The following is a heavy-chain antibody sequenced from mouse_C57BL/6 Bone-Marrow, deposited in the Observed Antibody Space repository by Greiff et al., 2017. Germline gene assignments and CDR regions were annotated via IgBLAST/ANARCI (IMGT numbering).Heavy chain of an antibody. Sequence: VQLQQPGAELVRPGSSVKLSCKASGYTFTSYWMDWVKQRPGQGLEWIGNIYPSDSETPYNQKFKDKATLTVDKSSSTAYMQLSSLTSEDSAVYDCARGYYSYYLDYWGQGTTLTVSS. V-gene: IGHV1-61*01. J-gene: IGHJ2*01. D-gene: IGHD2-3*01. CDR2: IYPSDSET. CDR3: ARGYYSYYLDY. CDR1: GYTFTSYW.